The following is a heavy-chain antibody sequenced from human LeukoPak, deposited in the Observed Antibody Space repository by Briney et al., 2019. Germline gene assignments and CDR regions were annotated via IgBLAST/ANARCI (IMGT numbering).Heavy chain of an antibody. J-gene: IGHJ6*03. V-gene: IGHV3-21*01. D-gene: IGHD4-11*01. CDR3: ARDPEMTTGYMDV. Sequence: PGGSLRLSCAASGFTFSSYSMNWVRQAPGKGLEWVSSISSSSSYIYYADSLKGRFTISIDNAKNSLYLQMNSLRAEDTAVYYCARDPEMTTGYMDVWGKGTTVTVSS. CDR1: GFTFSSYS. CDR2: ISSSSSYI.